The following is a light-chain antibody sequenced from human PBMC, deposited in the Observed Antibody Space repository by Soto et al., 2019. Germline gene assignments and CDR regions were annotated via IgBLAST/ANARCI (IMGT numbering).Light chain of an antibody. V-gene: IGKV3-20*01. J-gene: IGKJ5*01. CDR3: QQYGSTTPIT. CDR2: CAS. Sequence: EIVLTHSPGTLSLSTGERATLSCRASQSFSSSYLAWYQQKPGQAPMLLIYCASSRTTGIPDRFSGSGSGKDFTLTISRLEPQDFAEYYCQQYGSTTPITFDQVTRLEIK. CDR1: QSFSSSY.